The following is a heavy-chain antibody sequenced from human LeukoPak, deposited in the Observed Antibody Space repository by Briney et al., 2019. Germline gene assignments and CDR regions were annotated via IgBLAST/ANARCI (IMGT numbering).Heavy chain of an antibody. CDR1: GGTFSSYA. V-gene: IGHV1-69*13. D-gene: IGHD5-24*01. J-gene: IGHJ6*02. Sequence: SVNVSCKASGGTFSSYAMSWLRQAPGQGLEWMGGIIPIFGTANYAQMFQVRVTITADESRSTAYMELSSLSSEDTAVYYCARRSGKGDGYNPNYYYYGMDVWGQGTTVTVSS. CDR2: IIPIFGTA. CDR3: ARRSGKGDGYNPNYYYYGMDV.